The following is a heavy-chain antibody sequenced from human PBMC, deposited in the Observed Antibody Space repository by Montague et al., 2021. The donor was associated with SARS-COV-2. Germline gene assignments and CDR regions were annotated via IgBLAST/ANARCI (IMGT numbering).Heavy chain of an antibody. J-gene: IGHJ4*02. CDR3: ARRLHPSDTYCLHY. Sequence: SETLSLTCSVSGGSIGSYYWSWLRQPPGKGLEWIGHIHYSGATTYSPSFTSRVTMSLDTPKNQFSLKLSSVTAADTAVYYCARRLHPSDTYCLHYWGQGTLVTVSS. D-gene: IGHD2-15*01. V-gene: IGHV4-59*01. CDR2: IHYSGAT. CDR1: GGSIGSYY.